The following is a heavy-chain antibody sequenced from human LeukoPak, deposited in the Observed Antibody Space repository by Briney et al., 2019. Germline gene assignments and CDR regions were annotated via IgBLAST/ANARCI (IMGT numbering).Heavy chain of an antibody. D-gene: IGHD4-17*01. J-gene: IGHJ6*04. V-gene: IGHV4-61*09. CDR3: ARCMSELDYGDYAYYYHMYV. CDR1: GDSLTSGSRY. Sequence: SETLSLTCTVSGDSLTSGSRYWSWIRQPAGKGLERNGHFYSSTRTTYNPSLESRVTISGDTAKNQFSLKLDSVTAADPAVYFCARCMSELDYGDYAYYYHMYVWGKGSTVTVSS. CDR2: FYSSTRT.